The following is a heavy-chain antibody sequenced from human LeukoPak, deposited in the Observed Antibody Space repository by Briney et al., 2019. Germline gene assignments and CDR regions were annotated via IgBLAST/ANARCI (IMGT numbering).Heavy chain of an antibody. D-gene: IGHD3-10*01. V-gene: IGHV5-51*01. J-gene: IGHJ5*02. CDR3: ARDFYGPGRPRGISFDP. CDR2: IYPGDSDT. Sequence: GESLKISCKGSGYSFTSYWIGWVRQMPGKGLEWMGIIYPGDSDTRYSPSFQGQVTISADKSISTAYLQWSSLKASDTAMYYCARDFYGPGRPRGISFDPWGQGTLVTVSS. CDR1: GYSFTSYW.